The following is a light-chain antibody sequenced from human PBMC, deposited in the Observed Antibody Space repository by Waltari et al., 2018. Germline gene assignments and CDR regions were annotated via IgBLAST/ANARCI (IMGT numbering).Light chain of an antibody. CDR2: GAS. CDR1: QGINSW. CDR3: QQAASFPLT. J-gene: IGKJ4*01. Sequence: IQMTQSPSSGSASFGDSVTDTFRASQGINSWLAWYQQKPGRAPKLLIYGASSLQSGVPSRFSGSGSGTDFTLTISSLQPDDFATYYCQQAASFPLTFGGGTKVEIK. V-gene: IGKV1-12*01.